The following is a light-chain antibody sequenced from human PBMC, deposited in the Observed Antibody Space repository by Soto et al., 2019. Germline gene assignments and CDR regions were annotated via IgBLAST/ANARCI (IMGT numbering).Light chain of an antibody. CDR3: QQSYSTSWT. CDR1: QSISSY. V-gene: IGKV1-39*01. J-gene: IGKJ1*01. Sequence: DIQMTQSPSSLSASVGDRVTITCRASQSISSYLNWYQQKPGKDPKLLIYAASTLQSGVPSRFRGSGSGTDFTLTISSLQPEDFATYYCQQSYSTSWTFGQGTKVEIK. CDR2: AAS.